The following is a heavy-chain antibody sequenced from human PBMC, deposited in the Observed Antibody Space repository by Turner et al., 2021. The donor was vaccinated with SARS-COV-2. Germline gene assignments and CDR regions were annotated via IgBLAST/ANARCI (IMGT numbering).Heavy chain of an antibody. J-gene: IGHJ5*02. CDR2: INHSGST. CDR3: AIRLWYISGWYAVDP. Sequence: QVQLQQWGAGLLKPSETLSLTCAVYGGSFSGYYWSWIRQPPGKGLEWIGEINHSGSTNYNPSLKSRVTISVDTSKNQFSLKLSSVTAAAPAVYYCAIRLWYISGWYAVDPWGQGTLVTVSS. V-gene: IGHV4-34*01. D-gene: IGHD6-19*01. CDR1: GGSFSGYY.